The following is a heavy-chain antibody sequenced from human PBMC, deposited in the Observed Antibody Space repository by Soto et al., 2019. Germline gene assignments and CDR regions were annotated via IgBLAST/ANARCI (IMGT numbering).Heavy chain of an antibody. V-gene: IGHV1-3*01. D-gene: IGHD5-18*01. J-gene: IGHJ4*02. Sequence: ASVMVSCKASGYTFTSYAMHWVRQAPGQRLEWMGWINAGNGNTKYSQKFQGRVTITRDTSASTAYMELSSLRSEDTAVYYCARGAPGVDTAMVTCEYWGQGTLVTVSS. CDR2: INAGNGNT. CDR3: ARGAPGVDTAMVTCEY. CDR1: GYTFTSYA.